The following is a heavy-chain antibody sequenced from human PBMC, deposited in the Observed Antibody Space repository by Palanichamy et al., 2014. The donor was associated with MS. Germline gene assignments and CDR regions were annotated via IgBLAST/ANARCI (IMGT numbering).Heavy chain of an antibody. D-gene: IGHD5-18*01. V-gene: IGHV3-30-3*01. Sequence: QVQLVESGGGRGPAGEVPGTLLCSLWIHLQIVCYAVGPPGSRARGLEWVAVISYDGSNKYYADSVRGRFTISRDNSKNTLFLQMNSLRDEDTAIYYCARDAAGYTYGYRHYYYGMDVWGHGTTVTVSS. CDR1: IHLQIVC. CDR2: ISYDGSNK. J-gene: IGHJ6*02. CDR3: ARDAAGYTYGYRHYYYGMDV.